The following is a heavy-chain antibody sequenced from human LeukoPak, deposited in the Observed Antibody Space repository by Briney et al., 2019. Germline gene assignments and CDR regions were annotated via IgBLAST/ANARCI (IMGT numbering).Heavy chain of an antibody. CDR3: ARVSGNYYRWFDS. Sequence: GGSLRLSCAVSGLTFSDYYMSWTRRAPGKGPELVSYISPSGSSIFYVDSVKGRFTISRDNAKNSLYPQMNSLRAEDTAVYYCARVSGNYYRWFDSWGQGTLVTVSS. D-gene: IGHD1-26*01. CDR1: GLTFSDYY. V-gene: IGHV3-11*01. CDR2: ISPSGSSI. J-gene: IGHJ5*01.